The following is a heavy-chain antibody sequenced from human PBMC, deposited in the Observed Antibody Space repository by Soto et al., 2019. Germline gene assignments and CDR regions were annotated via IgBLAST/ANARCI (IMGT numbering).Heavy chain of an antibody. CDR1: VGSISISNW. Sequence: NPSETLALTCAFSVGSISISNWWSWFRQPPVKGLEWIGEIYHSGSTNYNPSLKSRVTISVDKSKNQFSLKLSSVTAADTAVYYCARVEDCSGGSCYSDWFDPWGQGTMVTVSS. CDR2: IYHSGST. V-gene: IGHV4-4*02. CDR3: ARVEDCSGGSCYSDWFDP. D-gene: IGHD2-15*01. J-gene: IGHJ5*02.